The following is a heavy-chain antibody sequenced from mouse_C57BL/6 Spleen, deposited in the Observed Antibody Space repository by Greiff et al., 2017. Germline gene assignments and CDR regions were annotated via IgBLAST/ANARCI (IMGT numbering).Heavy chain of an antibody. CDR2: IYPGGGYT. CDR1: GYTFTNYW. J-gene: IGHJ2*01. D-gene: IGHD1-1*01. Sequence: QVQLQQSGAELVRPGTSVKMSCTASGYTFTNYWIGWAKQRPGHGLEWIGDIYPGGGYTNYNEKFKGKATLTADKSSSTAYMQFSSLTSEDSAIYYCARLFITTVAGGYFDYWGQGTTLTVSS. CDR3: ARLFITTVAGGYFDY. V-gene: IGHV1-63*01.